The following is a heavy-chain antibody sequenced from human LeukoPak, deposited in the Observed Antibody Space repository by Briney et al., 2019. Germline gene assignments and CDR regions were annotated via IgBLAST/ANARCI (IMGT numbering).Heavy chain of an antibody. V-gene: IGHV3-33*06. D-gene: IGHD2-2*01. CDR3: AKAGYCSSTSCSPNYFYYYMDV. Sequence: GRSLRLSCAASGFTFSTYGMHWIRQAPGKGLEWVALIWYDGSNQYYADSVKGRFTISRDNSQNTLYLQMNSLRAEDTAVNYCAKAGYCSSTSCSPNYFYYYMDVWGKGTTVTVSS. CDR1: GFTFSTYG. CDR2: IWYDGSNQ. J-gene: IGHJ6*03.